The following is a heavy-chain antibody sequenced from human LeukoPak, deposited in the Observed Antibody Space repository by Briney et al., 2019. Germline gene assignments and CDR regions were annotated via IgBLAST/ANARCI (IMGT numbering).Heavy chain of an antibody. CDR2: ISAYNGNT. CDR1: GYTFTSYG. CDR3: ARGARALGYYSGMDV. Sequence: ASVKVSCKASGYTFTSYGISWVRQAPGQGLEWMGWISAYNGNTNYAQMLQGRVTMTTDTSTSTAYMELRSLRSDDTAVYYCARGARALGYYSGMDVWGQGTTVTVSS. J-gene: IGHJ6*02. D-gene: IGHD5-12*01. V-gene: IGHV1-18*01.